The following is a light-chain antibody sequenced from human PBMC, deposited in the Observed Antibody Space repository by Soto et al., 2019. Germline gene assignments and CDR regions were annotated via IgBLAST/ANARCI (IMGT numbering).Light chain of an antibody. Sequence: SVLTQPAYVSGSPGQSITISCTRTSSDVGSYNFVSWYQQHPGKVPKVMIYEVSKRPSGVSDRFSGSKSGNTASLTISGLQAEDEADYYCGADAFSSLYVFGTRTNVTVL. CDR1: SSDVGSYNF. J-gene: IGLJ1*01. V-gene: IGLV2-23*02. CDR3: GADAFSSLYV. CDR2: EVS.